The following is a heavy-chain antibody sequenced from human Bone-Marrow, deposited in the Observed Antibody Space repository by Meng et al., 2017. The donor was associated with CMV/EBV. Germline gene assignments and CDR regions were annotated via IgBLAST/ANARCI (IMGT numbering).Heavy chain of an antibody. Sequence: SETLSLTCTVSGVSISSYYWSWIRQPPGKGLEWIGYIYYSGSSNYNPSLKSRVTISVDTSKSQFSLKLNSVTAADTAVYYCARIPWLYGAMDVWGQGTTVTVSS. V-gene: IGHV4-59*01. CDR3: ARIPWLYGAMDV. CDR2: IYYSGSS. CDR1: GVSISSYY. D-gene: IGHD5-12*01. J-gene: IGHJ6*02.